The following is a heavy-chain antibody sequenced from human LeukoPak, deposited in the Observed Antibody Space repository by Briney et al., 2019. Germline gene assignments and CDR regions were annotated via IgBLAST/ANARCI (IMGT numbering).Heavy chain of an antibody. CDR3: ARGTMTTVTYYFDY. CDR2: INHSGST. D-gene: IGHD4-17*01. V-gene: IGHV4-34*01. Sequence: GSLRLSCAASGFTVSSYYMSWVRQPPGKGLEWIGEINHSGSTNYNPSLKSRVTISVDTSKNQFSLKLSSVTAADTAVYYCARGTMTTVTYYFDYWGQGTLVTVSS. J-gene: IGHJ4*02. CDR1: GFTVSSYY.